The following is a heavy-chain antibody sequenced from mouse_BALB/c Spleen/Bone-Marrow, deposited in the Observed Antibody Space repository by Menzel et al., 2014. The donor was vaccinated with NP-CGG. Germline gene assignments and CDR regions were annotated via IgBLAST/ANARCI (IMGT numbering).Heavy chain of an antibody. CDR3: ARHAYYDQTEVSFVY. J-gene: IGHJ3*01. D-gene: IGHD2-4*01. CDR2: ISGGGSYT. CDR1: GFSFNSYG. V-gene: IGHV5-9-2*01. Sequence: DVKLQESGGGLVKSGGSLKLSCAASGFSFNSYGMSWVRQTPEKRLEWVATISGGGSYTFYPDSVKGRFTISRDNAKNNLYLQLSNLRSEDTALYYCARHAYYDQTEVSFVYWGQGTLVTVSA.